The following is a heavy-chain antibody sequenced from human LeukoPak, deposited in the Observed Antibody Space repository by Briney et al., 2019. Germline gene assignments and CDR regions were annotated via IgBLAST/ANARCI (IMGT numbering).Heavy chain of an antibody. CDR1: GFTFSSYS. CDR2: ISSSSSYI. CDR3: AREAGSSTSPNY. Sequence: KPGGSLRPSCAASGFTFSSYSMNWVRQAPGKGLEWVSSISSSSSYIYYADSVKGRFTISRDNAKNSLYLQMNSLRAEDTAVYYCAREAGSSTSPNYWGQGTLVTVSS. D-gene: IGHD2-2*01. V-gene: IGHV3-21*01. J-gene: IGHJ4*02.